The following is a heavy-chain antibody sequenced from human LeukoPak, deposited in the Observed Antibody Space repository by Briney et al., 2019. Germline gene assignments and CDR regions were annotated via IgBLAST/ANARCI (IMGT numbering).Heavy chain of an antibody. CDR3: AHIPPFWYYDSSGTNDAFDI. V-gene: IGHV2-5*01. D-gene: IGHD3-22*01. J-gene: IGHJ3*02. CDR1: GFSLRTSGVG. Sequence: SGPTLVNPTQTLTLTCTFSGFSLRTSGVGVGWIRQPPGKALEWLALLYWNDDKRYSPSLKSRLTITKDTSKNQVVLTMTNMGPVDTATYYCAHIPPFWYYDSSGTNDAFDIWGQGTMVTVSS. CDR2: LYWNDDK.